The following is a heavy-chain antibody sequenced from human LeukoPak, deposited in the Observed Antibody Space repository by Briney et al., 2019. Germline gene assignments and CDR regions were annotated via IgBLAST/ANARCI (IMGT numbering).Heavy chain of an antibody. CDR2: INTDRRST. CDR1: GFTFSSYW. J-gene: IGHJ4*02. D-gene: IGHD3-22*01. CDR3: AREYYYDNYFDY. V-gene: IGHV3-74*01. Sequence: PGGSLRLSCAASGFTFSSYWMHWVRQAPGKGRGWVSLINTDRRSTPYAASATARFTISRDNAKNTLYLQMNSLRAEDTAVYYCAREYYYDNYFDYWGQGTLVTVSS.